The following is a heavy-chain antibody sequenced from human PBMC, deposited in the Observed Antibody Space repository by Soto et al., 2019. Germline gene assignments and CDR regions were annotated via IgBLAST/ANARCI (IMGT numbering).Heavy chain of an antibody. CDR1: GGTFSSYA. CDR3: ASPSIAARPYYYYYGMDV. J-gene: IGHJ6*02. V-gene: IGHV1-69*01. D-gene: IGHD6-6*01. Sequence: QVQLVQSGAEVKKPGSSVKVSCKASGGTFSSYAISWVRQAPGQGLEWMGGIIPIFGTANYAQKFQGRVTITADESTSTGYMELSSLRSEDTAVYYCASPSIAARPYYYYYGMDVWGQGTTVTVSS. CDR2: IIPIFGTA.